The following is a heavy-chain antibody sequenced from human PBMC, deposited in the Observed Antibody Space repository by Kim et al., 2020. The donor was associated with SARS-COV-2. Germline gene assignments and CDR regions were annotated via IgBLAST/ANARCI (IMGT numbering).Heavy chain of an antibody. D-gene: IGHD3-22*01. J-gene: IGHJ4*01. V-gene: IGHV4-39*07. Sequence: SETLSLTCTVSGGSISSSSYYWGWIRQPPGKGLEWIGSIYYSGSTYYNPSLKSRVTISVDTSKNQFSLKLSSVTAADTAVYYCARDLLYYYDSSGYLDY. CDR2: IYYSGST. CDR3: ARDLLYYYDSSGYLDY. CDR1: GGSISSSSYY.